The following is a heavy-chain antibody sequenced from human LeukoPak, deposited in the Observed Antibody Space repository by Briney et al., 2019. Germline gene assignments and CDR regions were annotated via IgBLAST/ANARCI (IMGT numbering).Heavy chain of an antibody. CDR1: GFTFSNSG. J-gene: IGHJ4*02. V-gene: IGHV3-30*02. CDR3: ARVLDYYSYGYY. Sequence: PGGSLRLSCAASGFTFSNSGMHWVRQAPGKGLEWVAFIRYDGSNKYYADSVKGRFTSSRDNSKNTLYLQMNSLRAEDTAVYYCARVLDYYSYGYYWGQGTLVTVSS. D-gene: IGHD5-18*01. CDR2: IRYDGSNK.